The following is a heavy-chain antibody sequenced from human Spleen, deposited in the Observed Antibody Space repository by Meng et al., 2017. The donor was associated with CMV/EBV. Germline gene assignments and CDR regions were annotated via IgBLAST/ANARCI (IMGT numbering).Heavy chain of an antibody. D-gene: IGHD1-1*01. CDR2: TRNKAASYTT. Sequence: GESLKISCAASGFTFSDFYMDWVRQAPGKGLGWVGHTRNKAASYTTKYAAAVKGRFTISRDDSKNSLFLQMSSLKTEDTAVFYCVRGYNSFDSWGQGTLVTVSS. J-gene: IGHJ4*02. CDR1: GFTFSDFY. V-gene: IGHV3-72*01. CDR3: VRGYNSFDS.